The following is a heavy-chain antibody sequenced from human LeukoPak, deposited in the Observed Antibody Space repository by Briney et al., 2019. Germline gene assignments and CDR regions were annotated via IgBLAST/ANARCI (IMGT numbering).Heavy chain of an antibody. V-gene: IGHV3-74*03. D-gene: IGHD3-22*01. CDR2: ISDDGSIT. J-gene: IGHJ4*02. CDR1: GFTFSRDW. CDR3: ARRYYETNVYDRHFDH. Sequence: PGGSLRLSCAASGFTFSRDWMHWVRHAPGKGPVWVSRISDDGSITTYADSVKGRFTISRDNAKSTMFLQMNSLRAEDTAVYFCARRYYETNVYDRHFDHWGQGILVIVSS.